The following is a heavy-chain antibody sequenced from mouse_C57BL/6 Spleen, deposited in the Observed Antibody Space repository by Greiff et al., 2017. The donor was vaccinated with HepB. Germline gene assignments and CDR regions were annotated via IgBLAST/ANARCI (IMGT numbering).Heavy chain of an antibody. Sequence: EVMLVESGGGLVKPGGSLKLSCAASGFTFSSYAMSWVRQTPEKRLEWVATISDGGSYTYYPDNVKGRFTISRDNAKNNLYLQMSHLKSEDTAMYYCARSSNPAWFAYWGQGTLVTVSA. CDR3: ARSSNPAWFAY. J-gene: IGHJ3*01. D-gene: IGHD2-5*01. V-gene: IGHV5-4*03. CDR2: ISDGGSYT. CDR1: GFTFSSYA.